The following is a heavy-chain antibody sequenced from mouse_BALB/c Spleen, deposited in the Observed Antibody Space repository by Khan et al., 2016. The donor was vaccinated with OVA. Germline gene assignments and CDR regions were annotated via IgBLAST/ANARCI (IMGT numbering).Heavy chain of an antibody. CDR1: GFIFTDYI. CDR3: VRSGFVSFAY. CDR2: IFPNNGDS. D-gene: IGHD6-2*01. J-gene: IGHJ3*01. V-gene: IGHV1S29*02. Sequence: VRLQQSGAELVKPGASVKISCRASGFIFTDYILDWVKQSPGKSLEWIGYIFPNNGDSDYNQKFKARATMNVDISSSTAYMELRSLTSEDTAIYYCVRSGFVSFAYWGQGTLLAVSA.